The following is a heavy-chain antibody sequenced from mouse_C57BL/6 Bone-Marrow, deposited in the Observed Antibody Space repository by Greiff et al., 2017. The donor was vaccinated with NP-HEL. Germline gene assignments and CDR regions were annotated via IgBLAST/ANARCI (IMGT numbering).Heavy chain of an antibody. D-gene: IGHD2-1*01. J-gene: IGHJ3*01. Sequence: QVQLQQSGAELARPGASVKLSCKASGYTFTSYGISWVKQRTGQGLEWIGEIYPRSGNTYYNEKFKGKATLTADKSSSTAYMELRSLTSEDSAVYFCVIYYGNRFAYWGQGTLVTVSA. V-gene: IGHV1-81*01. CDR1: GYTFTSYG. CDR3: VIYYGNRFAY. CDR2: IYPRSGNT.